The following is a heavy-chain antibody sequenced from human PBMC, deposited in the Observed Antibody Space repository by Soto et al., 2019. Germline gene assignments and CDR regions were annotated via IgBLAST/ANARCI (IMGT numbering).Heavy chain of an antibody. CDR2: ISGGGNDA. J-gene: IGHJ4*02. V-gene: IGHV3-23*01. CDR1: GFTFSSYA. Sequence: EVQLLESGGGLVQPGGSLVLSCAASGFTFSSYAMSWVRQAPGKGLEWVSSISGGGNDAYYADSVKGRVTISRDNSRNTLYLQMNSLSADDTAIFYCTRSLFLASTGIEPFDLWGQGTLVTVSS. CDR3: TRSLFLASTGIEPFDL. D-gene: IGHD6-13*01.